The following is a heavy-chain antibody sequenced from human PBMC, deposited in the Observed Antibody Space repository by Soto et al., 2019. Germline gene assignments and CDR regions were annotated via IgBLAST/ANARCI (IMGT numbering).Heavy chain of an antibody. J-gene: IGHJ4*02. D-gene: IGHD3-22*01. CDR2: SRDKAQSYTT. V-gene: IGHV3-72*01. CDR3: VRASTHYYSNYFGY. CDR1: GFRFSDYY. Sequence: GGSLRLSCGAPGFRFSDYYIDWVRQAPGKGLEWVGRSRDKAQSYTTEYAASVRGRFIISRDDSKNSLYLQMNSLETEDTAVYYCVRASTHYYSNYFGYWGQGALFTVSA.